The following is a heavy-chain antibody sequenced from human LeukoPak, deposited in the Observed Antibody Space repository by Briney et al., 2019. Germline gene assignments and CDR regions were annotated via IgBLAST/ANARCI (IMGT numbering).Heavy chain of an antibody. J-gene: IGHJ4*02. D-gene: IGHD3-10*01. Sequence: TSQTLSLTCTVSGGSISSGDYYWSWIRQPPGKGLEWIGYIYYSGSTNYNPSLKSLVTISVDTSKNQFSLKLSSVTAADTAVYYCARNGESAYRPYYFDYWGQGTLVTVSS. CDR3: ARNGESAYRPYYFDY. CDR1: GGSISSGDYY. V-gene: IGHV4-30-4*08. CDR2: IYYSGST.